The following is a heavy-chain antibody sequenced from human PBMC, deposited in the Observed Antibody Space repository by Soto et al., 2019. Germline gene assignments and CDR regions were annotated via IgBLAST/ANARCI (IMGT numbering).Heavy chain of an antibody. Sequence: QVQLVQSGAERKKPGASVRGSCKTSGYTFADFYSHWVRQAPGQGFEWMGWMNPNKGGAVYAQKFLGRVAMTRDTSSSTAYMELSRLSSNETAVYFCATSTYDDLWSGYFWGQGTLGNVAS. J-gene: IGHJ4*02. V-gene: IGHV1-2*02. CDR2: MNPNKGGA. CDR3: ATSTYDDLWSGYF. D-gene: IGHD3-3*01. CDR1: GYTFADFY.